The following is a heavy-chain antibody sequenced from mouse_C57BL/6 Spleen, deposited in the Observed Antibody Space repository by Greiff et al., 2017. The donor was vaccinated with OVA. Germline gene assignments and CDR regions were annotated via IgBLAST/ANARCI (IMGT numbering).Heavy chain of an antibody. J-gene: IGHJ1*03. CDR2: ISYSGST. D-gene: IGHD1-1*01. CDR3: ARYPHYYGSSYGYFDV. Sequence: EAQLQQSGPGLAKPSQTLSLTCSVTGYSITSDYWNWIRKFPGNKLEYMGYISYSGSTYYNPSLKSRISITRDTSKNQYYLQLNSVTTEDTATYYCARYPHYYGSSYGYFDVWGTGTTVTVSS. CDR1: GYSITSDY. V-gene: IGHV3-8*01.